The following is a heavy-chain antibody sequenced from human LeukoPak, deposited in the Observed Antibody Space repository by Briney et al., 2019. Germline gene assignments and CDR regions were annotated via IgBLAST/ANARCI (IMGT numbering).Heavy chain of an antibody. CDR1: GYTLTELS. CDR2: FDPEDGET. CDR3: ARAESFSSGYYPFDY. J-gene: IGHJ4*02. D-gene: IGHD3-22*01. Sequence: ASVKVSCKVSGYTLTELSMHWVRQAPGKGLEWMGGFDPEDGETIYAQKFQGRVTMTTDTSTSTAYMELRSLRSDDTAVYYCARAESFSSGYYPFDYWGQGTLVTVSS. V-gene: IGHV1-24*01.